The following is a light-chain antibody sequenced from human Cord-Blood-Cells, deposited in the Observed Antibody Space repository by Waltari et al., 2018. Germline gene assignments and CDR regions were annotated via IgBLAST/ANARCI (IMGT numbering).Light chain of an antibody. Sequence: IVMTQSQDSLAVSLGARATINCKSSQSVLYSSNNKNYLAWYQQKPGQPPKLLIYWASTRESGVPDRFSGSGSGTDFTLTISSLQAEDVAVYYCQQYYSTPYTFGQGTKLEIK. V-gene: IGKV4-1*01. CDR2: WAS. CDR3: QQYYSTPYT. CDR1: QSVLYSSNNKNY. J-gene: IGKJ2*01.